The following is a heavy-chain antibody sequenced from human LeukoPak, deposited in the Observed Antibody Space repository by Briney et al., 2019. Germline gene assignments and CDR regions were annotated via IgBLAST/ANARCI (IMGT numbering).Heavy chain of an antibody. CDR3: ASKRSGYYSGFFDY. J-gene: IGHJ4*02. V-gene: IGHV4-39*01. CDR2: IYYSGST. CDR1: GGSISSSSYY. Sequence: KASETLSLTCTVSGGSISSSSYYWGWIRQPPGKGLEWIGGIYYSGSTYYNPSLKSRVTIVVDTSKNQFSLKLNSVTAADTAVYYCASKRSGYYSGFFDYWGQGTLVTVSS. D-gene: IGHD3-22*01.